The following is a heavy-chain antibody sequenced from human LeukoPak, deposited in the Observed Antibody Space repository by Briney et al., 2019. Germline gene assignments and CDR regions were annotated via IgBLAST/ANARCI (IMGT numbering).Heavy chain of an antibody. CDR2: IYYSGST. CDR1: GGSISSSSYY. CDR3: AREPRGPPNMVRGQIHWFDP. V-gene: IGHV4-39*02. Sequence: SETLSLTCTVSGGSISSSSYYWGWIRQPPGKGLEWIGSIYYSGSTYYNPSLKSRVTISVDTSKNQFSLKLSSVTAADTAVYYCAREPRGPPNMVRGQIHWFDPWGQGTLVTVSS. D-gene: IGHD3-10*01. J-gene: IGHJ5*02.